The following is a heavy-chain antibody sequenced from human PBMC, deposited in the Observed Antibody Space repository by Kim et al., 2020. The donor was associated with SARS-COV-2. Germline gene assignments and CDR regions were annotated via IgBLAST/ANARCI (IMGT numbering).Heavy chain of an antibody. CDR3: AKARHSSSWYLTVAGTKWNWFDP. V-gene: IGHV3-30*18. CDR1: GFTFSSYG. Sequence: GGSLRLSCAASGFTFSSYGMHWVRQAPGKGLEWVAVISYDGSNKYYADSVKGRFTISRDNSKNTLYLQMNSLRAEDTAVYYCAKARHSSSWYLTVAGTKWNWFDPWGQGTLVTVSS. CDR2: ISYDGSNK. J-gene: IGHJ5*02. D-gene: IGHD6-13*01.